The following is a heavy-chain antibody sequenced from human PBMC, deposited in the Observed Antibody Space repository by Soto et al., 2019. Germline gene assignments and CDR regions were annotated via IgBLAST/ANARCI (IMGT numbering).Heavy chain of an antibody. D-gene: IGHD6-13*01. CDR3: ARGYSSSWYPIYYYMDV. CDR2: IKQDGSEK. CDR1: GFTFSSYW. Sequence: PGGSLRLSCAASGFTFSSYWMSWVRQAPGKGLEWVANIKQDGSEKYYVDSVKGRFTISRDKAKTSLYLQMNSLRAEETAVYFCARGYSSSWYPIYYYMDVWGKGTTVTVSS. J-gene: IGHJ6*03. V-gene: IGHV3-7*01.